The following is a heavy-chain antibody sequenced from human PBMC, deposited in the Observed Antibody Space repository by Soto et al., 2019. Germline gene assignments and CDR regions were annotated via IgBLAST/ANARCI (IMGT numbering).Heavy chain of an antibody. Sequence: SETLSLTCTVSGDSISNYYCSWIRQPPPQGLERIGYSYENYSTNYNPSLKIRVTISVDTSKNQYSLTLSSVTAADTAVYYCASERAYSWNSPGYGMDVWGQGTTVTVSS. V-gene: IGHV4-59*01. CDR2: SYENYST. CDR3: ASERAYSWNSPGYGMDV. D-gene: IGHD1-7*01. J-gene: IGHJ6*02. CDR1: GDSISNYY.